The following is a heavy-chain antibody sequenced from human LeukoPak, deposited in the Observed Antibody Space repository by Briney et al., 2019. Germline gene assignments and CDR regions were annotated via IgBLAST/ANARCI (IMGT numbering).Heavy chain of an antibody. V-gene: IGHV4-34*01. Sequence: PSETLSLTCAVYGGSFSGYYWSWIRQPPGKGLEWIGEINHSGSTNYNPSLKSRVTISVDTSKNQFSLKLSSVTAADTALYYCARDFTIFGVGNAFDIWGQGTMVTVSS. CDR3: ARDFTIFGVGNAFDI. CDR1: GGSFSGYY. CDR2: INHSGST. J-gene: IGHJ3*02. D-gene: IGHD3-3*01.